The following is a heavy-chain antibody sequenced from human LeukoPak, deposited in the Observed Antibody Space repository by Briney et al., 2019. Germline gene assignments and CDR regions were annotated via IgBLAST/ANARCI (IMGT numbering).Heavy chain of an antibody. CDR1: GVSFSGYY. J-gene: IGHJ4*02. CDR3: AGYYDSSGSFDY. D-gene: IGHD3-22*01. V-gene: IGHV4-34*01. CDR2: INHSGST. Sequence: SETLSLTCAVYGVSFSGYYWSWIRQPPGKGLEWIGEINHSGSTNYNPSLKSRVTISVDTSKNQFSLKLSSVTAADTAVYYCAGYYDSSGSFDYWGQGTLVTVSS.